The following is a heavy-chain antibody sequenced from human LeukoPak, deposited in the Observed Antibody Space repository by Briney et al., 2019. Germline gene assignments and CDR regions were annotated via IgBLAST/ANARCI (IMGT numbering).Heavy chain of an antibody. CDR1: GFTFSSYG. Sequence: GGSLRLSCAASGFTFSSYGMHWVRQAPGKGLEWVALISYDGSNTYHADSVKGRFTISRDNSKNTLYLQMNSLRAEDTAVYYCAKVGGQMIAEVGYDYWGQGTLVTVSS. CDR2: ISYDGSNT. D-gene: IGHD6-13*01. V-gene: IGHV3-30*18. J-gene: IGHJ4*02. CDR3: AKVGGQMIAEVGYDY.